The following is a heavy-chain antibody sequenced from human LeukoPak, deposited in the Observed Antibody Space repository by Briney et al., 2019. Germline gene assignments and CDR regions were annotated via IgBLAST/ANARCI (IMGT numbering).Heavy chain of an antibody. CDR1: GFTFSNYA. Sequence: GGSLRLSCAASGFTFSNYAMYWVRQAPGKGLAWVVFTTYDESDKYYADSVKGRFTISRDNSKNTLYLQMNSLRAEDTAVYYCARRLCTSTNCYPSDYWGQGTLVTVSS. J-gene: IGHJ4*02. D-gene: IGHD2-2*01. CDR2: TTYDESDK. CDR3: ARRLCTSTNCYPSDY. V-gene: IGHV3-30*02.